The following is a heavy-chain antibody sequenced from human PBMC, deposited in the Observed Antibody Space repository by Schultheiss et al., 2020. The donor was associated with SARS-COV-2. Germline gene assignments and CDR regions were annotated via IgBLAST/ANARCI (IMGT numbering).Heavy chain of an antibody. J-gene: IGHJ6*03. CDR2: ISGSGSST. CDR1: GFTFSSYA. V-gene: IGHV3-23*01. D-gene: IGHD3-3*01. CDR3: AKKGITIFGGVIHHYYMDF. Sequence: GGSLRLSCAASGFTFSSYAMSWVRQAPGKGLEWVSAISGSGSSTYYADSVKGRFTISRDNSKNTLYLQMNSLRAEDTAVYYCAKKGITIFGGVIHHYYMDFWGKGTTVTVSS.